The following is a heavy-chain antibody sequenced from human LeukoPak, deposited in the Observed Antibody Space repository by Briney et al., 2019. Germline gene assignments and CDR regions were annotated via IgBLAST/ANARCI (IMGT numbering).Heavy chain of an antibody. CDR2: ISSSSSYI. D-gene: IGHD1-7*01. CDR1: GFTFSSYS. Sequence: GRSLRLSCAASGFTFSSYSMNWVRQAPGKWLEWVSSISSSSSYIYYADSVKGRFTISRDNAKNSLYLQMNSLRAEDTAVYYCARAYLELFAYWGQGTLVTVSS. V-gene: IGHV3-21*01. CDR3: ARAYLELFAY. J-gene: IGHJ4*02.